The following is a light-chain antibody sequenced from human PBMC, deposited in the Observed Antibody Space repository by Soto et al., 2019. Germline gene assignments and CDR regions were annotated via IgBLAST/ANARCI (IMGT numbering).Light chain of an antibody. CDR1: SSDVGGFNY. Sequence: QSALTQPASVSGSPRQSITLSCTGTSSDVGGFNYVSWYQQHPGKAPKLMIYDVTNRPSGVSDRFSGSKSGNTASLTISGLQAEDEADYYCSSYSSSSPWVFGGGTKVTVL. J-gene: IGLJ3*02. CDR2: DVT. V-gene: IGLV2-14*01. CDR3: SSYSSSSPWV.